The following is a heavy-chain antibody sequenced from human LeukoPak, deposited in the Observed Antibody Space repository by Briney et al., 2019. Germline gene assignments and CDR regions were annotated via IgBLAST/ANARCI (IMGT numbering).Heavy chain of an antibody. J-gene: IGHJ3*02. D-gene: IGHD3-10*01. CDR1: GFTFSSYA. V-gene: IGHV3-30*04. Sequence: PTGRSLRLSCAASGFTFSSYAMHWVRQAPGKGLEWVAVISYDGSNKYYADSVKGRFTISRDNSKNTLYLQMNSLRAEDTAVYYCARDRGSGSYRDAFDIWGQGTMVTVSS. CDR3: ARDRGSGSYRDAFDI. CDR2: ISYDGSNK.